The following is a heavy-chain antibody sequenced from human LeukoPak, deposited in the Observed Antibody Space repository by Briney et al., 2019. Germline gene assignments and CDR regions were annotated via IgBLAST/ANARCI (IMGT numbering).Heavy chain of an antibody. D-gene: IGHD6-13*01. CDR2: INHSGST. Sequence: PSETLSLTCSVYGGSFSGFYWNWIRQPPGKGLEWIGEINHSGSTHYSPSLKSRLSISVDPSKNQFSLKLSSVTAADTAVYYCARESIAAAGPFDYWGQGTLVTVSS. CDR3: ARESIAAAGPFDY. V-gene: IGHV4-34*01. J-gene: IGHJ4*02. CDR1: GGSFSGFY.